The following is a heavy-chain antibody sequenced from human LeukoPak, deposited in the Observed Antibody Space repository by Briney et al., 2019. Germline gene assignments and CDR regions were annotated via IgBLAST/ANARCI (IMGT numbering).Heavy chain of an antibody. V-gene: IGHV1-24*01. Sequence: ASVKVSCKVSGYTLAELSMHWVRQAPGKGLEWMGGFDPEDGERIYAQKFQGRVTMTEDTSTDTAYMELSSLRSEDTAVYYCATRQNQKWELYAFDIWGQGTMVTVSS. CDR2: FDPEDGER. J-gene: IGHJ3*02. D-gene: IGHD1-26*01. CDR3: ATRQNQKWELYAFDI. CDR1: GYTLAELS.